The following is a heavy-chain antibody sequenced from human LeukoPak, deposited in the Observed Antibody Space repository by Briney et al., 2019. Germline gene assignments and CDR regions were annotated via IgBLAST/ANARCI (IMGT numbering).Heavy chain of an antibody. Sequence: SQTLSLTCTVSGGSISSGGYYWSWIRQPPGKGLEWIGYIYYSGSTNYNPSLKSRVTISVDTSKNQFSLKLSSVTAADTAVYYCAREGSSSWPNWFDPWGQGTLVTVSS. CDR3: AREGSSSWPNWFDP. CDR2: IYYSGST. V-gene: IGHV4-61*08. J-gene: IGHJ5*02. D-gene: IGHD6-13*01. CDR1: GGSISSGGYY.